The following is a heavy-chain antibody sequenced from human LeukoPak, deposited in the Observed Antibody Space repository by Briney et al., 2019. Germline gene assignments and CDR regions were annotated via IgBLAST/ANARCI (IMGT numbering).Heavy chain of an antibody. Sequence: ASVKVSCKASGYTFTDYYMHWVQQAPGKGLEWMGRVDPEDGGTIYAEKFQGRVTITADTSTDTAYMELSSLRSEDTAVYYCAIGSGFDAFDIWGQGTMVTVSS. V-gene: IGHV1-69-2*01. J-gene: IGHJ3*02. D-gene: IGHD3-3*01. CDR1: GYTFTDYY. CDR2: VDPEDGGT. CDR3: AIGSGFDAFDI.